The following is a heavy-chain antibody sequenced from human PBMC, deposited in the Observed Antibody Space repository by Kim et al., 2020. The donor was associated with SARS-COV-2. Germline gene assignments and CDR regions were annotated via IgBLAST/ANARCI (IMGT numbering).Heavy chain of an antibody. D-gene: IGHD6-13*01. Sequence: GGSLRLSCAASGFTFSSYGMHWVRQAPSKGLEWVAVIWYDGSNKYYADSVKDRFAISRDNSKNTLSLQMNSLRAEDTAVYYCASNPSSPMYYYYGMDVWGQGTAVTVSS. CDR1: GFTFSSYG. CDR3: ASNPSSPMYYYYGMDV. CDR2: IWYDGSNK. V-gene: IGHV3-33*08. J-gene: IGHJ6*02.